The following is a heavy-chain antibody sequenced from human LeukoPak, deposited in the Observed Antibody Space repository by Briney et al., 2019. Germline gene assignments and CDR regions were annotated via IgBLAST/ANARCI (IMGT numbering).Heavy chain of an antibody. J-gene: IGHJ4*02. Sequence: GASVKVSCKSSGYTFTSYDINWVRQATGQGLEWMGWMNPNSGSTGCAQKFQGRVTITRNTSISTAYMELSGLRSEDTAVYYCARGRSTACPCYFEYWGQGTLVTVSS. CDR2: MNPNSGST. V-gene: IGHV1-8*03. CDR3: ARGRSTACPCYFEY. CDR1: GYTFTSYD.